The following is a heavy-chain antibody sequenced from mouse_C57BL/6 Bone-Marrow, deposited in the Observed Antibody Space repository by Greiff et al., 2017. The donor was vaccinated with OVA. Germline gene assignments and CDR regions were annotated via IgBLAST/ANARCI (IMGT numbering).Heavy chain of an antibody. V-gene: IGHV1-81*01. CDR2: IYPRSGNT. CDR1: GYTFTSYG. J-gene: IGHJ2*01. D-gene: IGHD1-1*01. CDR3: AGGETVVSACYFDY. Sequence: QVHVKQSGAELARPGASVKLSCTASGYTFTSYGISWVQQRTGQGLEWIGEIYPRSGNTYYIETFKGKATLTADKSSSTAYMELRSLTSEDSAVYVCAGGETVVSACYFDYWGQGTTLTVSA.